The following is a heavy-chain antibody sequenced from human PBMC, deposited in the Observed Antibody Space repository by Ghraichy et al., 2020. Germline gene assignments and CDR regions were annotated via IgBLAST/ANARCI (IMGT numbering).Heavy chain of an antibody. CDR2: IYYSGST. V-gene: IGHV4-39*01. CDR3: ARLEGGSYRDDAFDI. D-gene: IGHD1-26*01. J-gene: IGHJ3*02. CDR1: GGSISSSSYY. Sequence: SETLSLTCTVSGGSISSSSYYWGWIRQPPGKGLEWIGSIYYSGSTYYNPSLKSRVTISVDTSKNQFSLKLSSVTAADTAVYYCARLEGGSYRDDAFDIWGQGTMVTVSS.